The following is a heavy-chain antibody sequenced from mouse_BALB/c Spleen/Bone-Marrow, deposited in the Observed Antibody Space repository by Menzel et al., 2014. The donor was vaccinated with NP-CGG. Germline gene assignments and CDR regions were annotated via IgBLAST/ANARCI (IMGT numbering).Heavy chain of an antibody. CDR2: VDPANGNT. Sequence: VQLQQSGAELVKPGASVKLSCTASVFNIKDTYMHWVKQRPEQGLEWIGRVDPANGNTKYDPKFQGKATITADTSSNTAYLQLSSLTSEDTAVNYCARYRLGTYFDYWGQGTTLTVSS. J-gene: IGHJ2*01. CDR3: ARYRLGTYFDY. CDR1: VFNIKDTY. V-gene: IGHV14-3*02. D-gene: IGHD2-14*01.